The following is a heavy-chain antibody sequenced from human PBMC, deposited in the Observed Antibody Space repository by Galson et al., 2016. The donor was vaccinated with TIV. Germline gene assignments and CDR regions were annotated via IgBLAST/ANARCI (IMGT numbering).Heavy chain of an antibody. Sequence: SVKVSCKVSGNSLTELVLHWVRQAPGKGLEWMGGFDPEVSKTVYAQRFQGRVTVTTETSTSTASMELRGLTSDDTAMYYCARAADTWNDVPFDYWGQGTLVTVSS. V-gene: IGHV1-24*01. CDR2: FDPEVSKT. CDR3: ARAADTWNDVPFDY. D-gene: IGHD1-1*01. CDR1: GNSLTELV. J-gene: IGHJ4*02.